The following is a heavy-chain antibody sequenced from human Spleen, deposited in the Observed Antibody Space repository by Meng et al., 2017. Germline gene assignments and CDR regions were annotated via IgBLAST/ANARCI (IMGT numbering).Heavy chain of an antibody. Sequence: RLSCAASEFTFGSYWMSWVRQAPGKGLEWVSSISSSSSYIYYADSVKGRFTISRDNAKNSLYLRMNSLRAEDTAVYYCARGPGTFYHYYYGLDVWGQGTTVTVSS. CDR2: ISSSSSYI. CDR1: EFTFGSYW. D-gene: IGHD1-26*01. V-gene: IGHV3-21*01. J-gene: IGHJ6*02. CDR3: ARGPGTFYHYYYGLDV.